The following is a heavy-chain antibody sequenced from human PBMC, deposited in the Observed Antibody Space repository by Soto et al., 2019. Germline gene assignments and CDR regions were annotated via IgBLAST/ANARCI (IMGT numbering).Heavy chain of an antibody. J-gene: IGHJ6*02. V-gene: IGHV3-48*02. Sequence: EVQFVESGGGLVQPGGSLRLSCAASGFTFSLYSMSWVRQAPGKGLEWVSYISRSSTGIHYADSVKGRFTISRDDATNSMHLQMNSLRDGDTAVHYCARAVTWGLDVWGQGTTVSISS. CDR1: GFTFSLYS. CDR2: ISRSSTGI. D-gene: IGHD3-10*01. CDR3: ARAVTWGLDV.